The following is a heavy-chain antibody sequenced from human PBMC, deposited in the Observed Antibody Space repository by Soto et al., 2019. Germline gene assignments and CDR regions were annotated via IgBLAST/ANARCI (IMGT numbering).Heavy chain of an antibody. Sequence: QVQLVQSGAGVKKPGASGKVSCKASGSTFTSYGISWVRQAPGQGLEGRGWISANNGNTNYAQKLQGRVTMTTDTSTSTAYMELRSLRSDDTAVYYCARDKDYIWGSPGWFDPWGQGTLVTVSS. D-gene: IGHD3-16*01. CDR1: GSTFTSYG. J-gene: IGHJ5*02. V-gene: IGHV1-18*01. CDR3: ARDKDYIWGSPGWFDP. CDR2: ISANNGNT.